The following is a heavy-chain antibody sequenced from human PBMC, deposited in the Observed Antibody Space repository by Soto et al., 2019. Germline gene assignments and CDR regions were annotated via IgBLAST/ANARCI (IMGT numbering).Heavy chain of an antibody. J-gene: IGHJ6*02. D-gene: IGHD2-8*01. CDR2: ISTNGSYT. CDR1: GFIFSDYY. Sequence: QVQLEESGGGLVKPGGSLRLSCAGPGFIFSDYYMTRIRQAPGKGLEWVSYISTNGSYTNYADSVKGRFTISRDNAKNSVYLQMNSLRVEDTGVYYCARSVDCTNGICSEAMDVWGQGTTVTVSS. V-gene: IGHV3-11*06. CDR3: ARSVDCTNGICSEAMDV.